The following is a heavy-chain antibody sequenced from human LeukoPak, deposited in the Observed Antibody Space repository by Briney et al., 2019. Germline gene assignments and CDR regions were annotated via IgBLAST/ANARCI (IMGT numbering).Heavy chain of an antibody. Sequence: GGSLRLSCAASGFTFSSYAMSWVCQAPGKGLEWVSAISGSGGSTYYADSVKGRFTISRDNSKNTLYLQMNSLRAEDTAVYYCAKDPRYGGANWFDPWGQGTLVTVSS. CDR1: GFTFSSYA. V-gene: IGHV3-23*01. CDR3: AKDPRYGGANWFDP. CDR2: ISGSGGST. D-gene: IGHD4-23*01. J-gene: IGHJ5*02.